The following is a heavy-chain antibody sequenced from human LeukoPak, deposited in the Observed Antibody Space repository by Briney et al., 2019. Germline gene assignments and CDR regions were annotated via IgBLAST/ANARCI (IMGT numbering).Heavy chain of an antibody. CDR3: ARVRFGELYVGNWFDP. J-gene: IGHJ5*02. CDR2: IYYSGST. Sequence: PGGSLRLSCAASGFTFDDYAMHWVRQAPGKGLEWIGYIYYSGSTNYNPSLKSRVIISVDTSKKQFSLRLSSVTAADTAVYYCARVRFGELYVGNWFDPWGQGTLVTVSS. V-gene: IGHV4-59*01. D-gene: IGHD3-10*01. CDR1: GFTFDDYA.